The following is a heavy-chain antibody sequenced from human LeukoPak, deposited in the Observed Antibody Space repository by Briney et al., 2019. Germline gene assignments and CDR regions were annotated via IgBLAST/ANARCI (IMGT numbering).Heavy chain of an antibody. Sequence: GGSLPQSLAATGFIYSPYPLLGVGPARCRELAYVSSISGNGGYTYYASSVKGRFTISRDNSKNTLFLQMGSLRAEDMAVYYCAAQGTTTGGFDPWGQGTLVTVSS. J-gene: IGHJ5*02. CDR1: GFIYSPYP. D-gene: IGHD1/OR15-1a*01. CDR2: ISGNGGYT. V-gene: IGHV3-64*01. CDR3: AAQGTTTGGFDP.